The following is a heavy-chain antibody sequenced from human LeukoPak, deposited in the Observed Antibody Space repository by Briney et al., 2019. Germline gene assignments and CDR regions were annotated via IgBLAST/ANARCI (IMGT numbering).Heavy chain of an antibody. D-gene: IGHD3-3*01. CDR1: GDSINSHY. CDR2: IYTRGST. Sequence: PSETLSLTCTVSGDSINSHYWSWIRQPPGKALEWIGFIYTRGSTNYNPSLKSRVTMSGDTSKTQVSLTLNSLTAADTAVYYCARLKIFGVVHDAFDIWGQGTMVTVSS. V-gene: IGHV4-4*09. J-gene: IGHJ3*02. CDR3: ARLKIFGVVHDAFDI.